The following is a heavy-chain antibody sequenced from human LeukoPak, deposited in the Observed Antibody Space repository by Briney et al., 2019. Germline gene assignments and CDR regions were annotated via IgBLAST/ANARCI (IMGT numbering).Heavy chain of an antibody. V-gene: IGHV1-18*01. D-gene: IGHD4-11*01. CDR1: GYTFTSYG. CDR2: VSADKGHT. Sequence: ASVKVSCTASGYTFTSYGISWVRQAPGQGLEWMGWVSADKGHTRSTPKLQGRVNMTTDTSTSTAYMERRSLRSDDTAVYYCARDYTDYRHSTLPFDYWGQGTLVTVSS. CDR3: ARDYTDYRHSTLPFDY. J-gene: IGHJ4*02.